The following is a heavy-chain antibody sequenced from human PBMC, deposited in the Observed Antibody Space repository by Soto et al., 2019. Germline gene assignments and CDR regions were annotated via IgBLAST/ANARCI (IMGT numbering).Heavy chain of an antibody. V-gene: IGHV4-4*02. CDR3: ASATNKDSSSWYADAFDI. CDR1: GGSISSSNW. Sequence: QVQLQESGPGLVKPSGTLSLTCAVSGGSISSSNWWSWVRQPPGKGLEGIGEIYHSGSTNYNPSLKSRVTISVYKSKNQFSLKLSSVTAADTAVYYCASATNKDSSSWYADAFDIWGQGTMVTVSS. CDR2: IYHSGST. D-gene: IGHD6-13*01. J-gene: IGHJ3*02.